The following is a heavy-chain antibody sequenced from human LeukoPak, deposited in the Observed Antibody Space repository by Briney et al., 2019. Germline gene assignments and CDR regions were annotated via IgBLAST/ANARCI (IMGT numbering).Heavy chain of an antibody. J-gene: IGHJ4*02. D-gene: IGHD2-15*01. CDR1: GFTFSSYG. V-gene: IGHV3-30*18. CDR2: ISYDGSNK. CDR3: AKDRSGGSYEVDY. Sequence: GGSLRLSCAASGFTFSSYGMHWVRQAPGKGLEWVAVISYDGSNKYYADSVKGRFTISRDNSKNTLYLQMNSLRAEDTAVYYCAKDRSGGSYEVDYWGQGTLVTVSS.